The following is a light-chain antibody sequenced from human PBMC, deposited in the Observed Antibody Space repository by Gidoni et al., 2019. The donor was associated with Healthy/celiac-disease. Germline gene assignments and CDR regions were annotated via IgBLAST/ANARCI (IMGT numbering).Light chain of an antibody. CDR2: DVS. J-gene: IGLJ2*01. Sequence: QSALTQPRSVSGSPGQSVTISCTGTSSDVGGYNYVSWYQQNPGKAPKLMIYDVSKRPSGVPDRFSGSKSGNTASLTISGLQAEDEADYYCCSYAGSYTLVVFGGGTKLTVL. CDR3: CSYAGSYTLVV. CDR1: SSDVGGYNY. V-gene: IGLV2-11*01.